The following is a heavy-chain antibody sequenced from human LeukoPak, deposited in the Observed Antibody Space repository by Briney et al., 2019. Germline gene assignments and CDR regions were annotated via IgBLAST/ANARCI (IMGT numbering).Heavy chain of an antibody. CDR3: ARDLYRIVVVPHYFDY. V-gene: IGHV3-7*01. Sequence: GGSLRLSCAASGFTFSSYWMSWVRQALGKGLEWVANIKKDGSEKYYVDSVKGRFTISRDNAKNSLYLQMNSLRAEDTAVYHCARDLYRIVVVPHYFDYWGQGTLVTVSS. J-gene: IGHJ4*02. CDR2: IKKDGSEK. CDR1: GFTFSSYW. D-gene: IGHD3-22*01.